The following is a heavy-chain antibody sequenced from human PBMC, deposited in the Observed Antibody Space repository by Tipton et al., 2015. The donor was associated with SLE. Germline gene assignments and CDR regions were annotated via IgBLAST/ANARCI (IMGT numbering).Heavy chain of an antibody. CDR1: GGSFSGYY. V-gene: IGHV4-34*01. J-gene: IGHJ5*02. Sequence: LRLSCAVSGGSFSGYYWSWIRQPPGKGLEWIGEINHSGSINYNPSLKRRVTISVDTSKNQFSLKLRSVTAADTAAYYCARDEEYCSSSSCYLFDPGGPGTLVTVSS. CDR2: INHSGSI. CDR3: ARDEEYCSSSSCYLFDP. D-gene: IGHD2-2*01.